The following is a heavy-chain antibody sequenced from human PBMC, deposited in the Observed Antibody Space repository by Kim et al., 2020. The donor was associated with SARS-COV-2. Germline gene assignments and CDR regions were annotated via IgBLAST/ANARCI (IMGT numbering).Heavy chain of an antibody. J-gene: IGHJ4*02. CDR2: ISSSSSYI. V-gene: IGHV3-21*04. D-gene: IGHD5-12*01. Sequence: GGSLRLSCAASGFTFSSYSMNWVRQAPGKGLEWVSSISSSSSYIYYADSVKGRFTISRDNAKNSLYLQMNSLRAEDTAVYYCARDLAGPSRGYSGYDNLDYWGQGTLVTVSS. CDR1: GFTFSSYS. CDR3: ARDLAGPSRGYSGYDNLDY.